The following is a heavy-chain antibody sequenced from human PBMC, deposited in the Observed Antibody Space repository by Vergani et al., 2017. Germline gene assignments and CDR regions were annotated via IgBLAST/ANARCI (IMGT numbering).Heavy chain of an antibody. V-gene: IGHV4-39*01. J-gene: IGHJ5*02. CDR2: IYYSENK. CDR1: GGSITYGAFY. D-gene: IGHD3-22*01. CDR3: ARCFRDEGMIYGGTVENWFDP. Sequence: LQLKESGPGLVKPSETLSLTCTVSGGSITYGAFYWGWIRQSPGKGLEWIGSIYYSENKFYNPSLESRVTLSIDTTKNQFSLKLKSVTAADTAVDYCARCFRDEGMIYGGTVENWFDPWGQGTLVTVSS.